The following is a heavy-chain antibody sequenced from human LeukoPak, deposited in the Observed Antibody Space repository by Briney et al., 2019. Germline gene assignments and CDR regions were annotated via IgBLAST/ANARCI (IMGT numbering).Heavy chain of an antibody. D-gene: IGHD4-11*01. CDR2: IKQDGSEK. V-gene: IGHV3-7*01. J-gene: IGHJ4*02. CDR3: ARSRDYSNYGLYYFDY. Sequence: GRSLRLSCAASGFTFSSYWMSWVRQAPGKGLEWVANIKQDGSEKYYVDSVKGRFTISRDNAKNSLYLQMNSLRAEDTAVYYCARSRDYSNYGLYYFDYWGQGTLVTVSS. CDR1: GFTFSSYW.